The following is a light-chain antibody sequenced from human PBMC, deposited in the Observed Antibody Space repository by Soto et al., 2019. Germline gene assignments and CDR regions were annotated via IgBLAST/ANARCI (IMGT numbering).Light chain of an antibody. CDR1: QDIRSY. V-gene: IGKV3-11*01. J-gene: IGKJ1*01. Sequence: TQSPSSLSASVGDIVTITCQASQDIRSYLAWYQQKPGQAPRLLIYDASNRATGIPARFSGSGSGTDFTLTIGSLEPEDFEVYYCQQRSNWPWTFGQGTKVDIK. CDR3: QQRSNWPWT. CDR2: DAS.